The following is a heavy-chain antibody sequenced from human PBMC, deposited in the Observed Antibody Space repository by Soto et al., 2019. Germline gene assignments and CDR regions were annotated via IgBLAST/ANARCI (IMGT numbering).Heavy chain of an antibody. CDR2: ISGYNGNT. Sequence: QVQLVQSGPEVRKPGASVKVSCKASGYIFSRYGISWVRQAPGQGLEWMAWISGYNGNTKFGERVQGRVNVTTDTSTSTAYMELRSLRSDDTAVYYCAREAAAERNYYGLDVWDQGTTVIVSS. J-gene: IGHJ6*02. CDR1: GYIFSRYG. V-gene: IGHV1-18*04. D-gene: IGHD6-13*01. CDR3: AREAAAERNYYGLDV.